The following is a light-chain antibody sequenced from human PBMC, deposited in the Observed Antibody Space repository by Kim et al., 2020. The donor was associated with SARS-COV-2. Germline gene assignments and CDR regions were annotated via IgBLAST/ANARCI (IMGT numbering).Light chain of an antibody. CDR2: AAS. J-gene: IGKJ4*01. Sequence: DIQLTQSPSFLSASVGDRVTITCRASQGISSYLAWYQQKPGKAPKLLIYAASTLQSGVPSRFSGSGSGTEFTLTISSLQPEEFATYYCQQVYSYPRLTFGGATKVDIK. V-gene: IGKV1-9*01. CDR3: QQVYSYPRLT. CDR1: QGISSY.